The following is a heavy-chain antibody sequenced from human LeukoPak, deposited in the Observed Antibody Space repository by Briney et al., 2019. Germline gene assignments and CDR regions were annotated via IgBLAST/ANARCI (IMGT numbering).Heavy chain of an antibody. V-gene: IGHV1-18*01. D-gene: IGHD2-2*01. CDR1: GYTFTSYG. CDR3: ARDWGYDPNDAFDI. J-gene: IGHJ3*02. CDR2: ISAYNGNT. Sequence: ASVKVSCKASGYTFTSYGISWVRQAPGQGLEWMGWISAYNGNTNYAQKLQGRVTMTTDTSTSTAYMELRSLRSDDTAVYYWARDWGYDPNDAFDIWGQGTMVTVSS.